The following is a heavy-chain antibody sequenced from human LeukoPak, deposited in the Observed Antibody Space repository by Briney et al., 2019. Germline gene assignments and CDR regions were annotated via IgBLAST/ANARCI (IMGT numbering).Heavy chain of an antibody. Sequence: GGSLRLSCAASGFTFSSHWMSWVRQAPGKGLEWVANIKQDGSEKYYVDSVKGRFTISRDNAKNSLYLQMNSLRAEDTAVYYCARDKAYYGSGSYLDYWGQGTLVTVSS. D-gene: IGHD3-10*01. CDR2: IKQDGSEK. V-gene: IGHV3-7*03. J-gene: IGHJ4*02. CDR1: GFTFSSHW. CDR3: ARDKAYYGSGSYLDY.